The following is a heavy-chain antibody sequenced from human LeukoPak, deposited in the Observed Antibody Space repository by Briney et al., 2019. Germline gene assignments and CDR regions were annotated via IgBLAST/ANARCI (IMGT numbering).Heavy chain of an antibody. Sequence: SETQSLTCTVSGYSISSGYYWAWIRQPPGKGLEWIGDIYHSGSTYYNPSLKSRVTISVDTSKNQFSLQLTSVTAADTAVYYCARAYSSSWYFNWFDPWGQGTLVTVSS. CDR2: IYHSGST. V-gene: IGHV4-38-2*02. D-gene: IGHD6-13*01. CDR1: GYSISSGYY. CDR3: ARAYSSSWYFNWFDP. J-gene: IGHJ5*02.